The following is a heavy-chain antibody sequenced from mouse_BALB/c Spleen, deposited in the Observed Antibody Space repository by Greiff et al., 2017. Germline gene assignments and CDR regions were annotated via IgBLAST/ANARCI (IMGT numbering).Heavy chain of an antibody. CDR2: ISDGGSYT. V-gene: IGHV5-4*02. J-gene: IGHJ2*01. CDR3: ARERWGLDY. CDR1: GFTFSDYY. Sequence: EVKVVESGGGLVKPGGSLKLSCAASGFTFSDYYMYWVRQTPEKRLEWVATISDGGSYTYYPDSVKGRFTISRDNAKNNLYLQMSSLKSEDTAMYYCARERWGLDYWGQGTTLTVSS. D-gene: IGHD2-3*01.